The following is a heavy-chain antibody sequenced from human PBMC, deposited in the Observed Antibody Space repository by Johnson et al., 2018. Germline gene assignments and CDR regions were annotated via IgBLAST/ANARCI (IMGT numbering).Heavy chain of an antibody. CDR2: ISSSSSTI. CDR1: GFTFSSYS. V-gene: IGHV3-48*01. CDR3: ARSQAVQH. J-gene: IGHJ1*01. Sequence: EVQLVESGGGVVQPGRSLRLSCAASGFTFSSYSMNWVRQAPGKGLEWVSYISSSSSTIYHADSVKGRVTISRDNAKNSLYLQMNSLRAEDTAVYYCARSQAVQHWGQGTLVTVSS.